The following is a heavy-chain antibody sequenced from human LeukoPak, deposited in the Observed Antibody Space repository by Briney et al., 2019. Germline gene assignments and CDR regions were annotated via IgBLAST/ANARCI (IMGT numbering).Heavy chain of an antibody. V-gene: IGHV3-7*01. D-gene: IGHD6-19*01. CDR2: IKQDGSEK. CDR1: GFTFSSYA. J-gene: IGHJ4*02. CDR3: ARMHVAVAGRRGDFDY. Sequence: GGSLRFSCAASGFTFSSYAMSWVRQAPGKGLEWVANIKQDGSEKYYVDSVKGRFTISRDNAKNSLYLQMNSLRAEDTAVYYCARMHVAVAGRRGDFDYWGQGTLVTVSS.